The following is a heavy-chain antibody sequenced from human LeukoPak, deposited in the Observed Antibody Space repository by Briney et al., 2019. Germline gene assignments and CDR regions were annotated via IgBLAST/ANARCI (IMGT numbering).Heavy chain of an antibody. J-gene: IGHJ4*02. Sequence: GGSVRLSCAASGFTFRNHWMHWVRQTPGKGLVWVSRISSDGSSTTYADSVKGRFTISRDNAKNTLYLQMNNLRAEDTAMYYCARDQRVTGRPDIDYWGQETLVIVSS. V-gene: IGHV3-74*03. D-gene: IGHD6-6*01. CDR3: ARDQRVTGRPDIDY. CDR2: ISSDGSST. CDR1: GFTFRNHW.